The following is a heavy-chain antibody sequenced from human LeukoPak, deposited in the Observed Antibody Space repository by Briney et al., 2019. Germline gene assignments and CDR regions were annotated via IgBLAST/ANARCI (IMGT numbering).Heavy chain of an antibody. CDR1: GGSVSSGGYF. CDR3: ARARHADY. J-gene: IGHJ4*02. V-gene: IGHV4-31*03. CDR2: IYYSGNT. Sequence: PSETLSLTCTVSGGSVSSGGYFWSWIRQHPGKGLEWIGYIYYSGNTYYNPSLKSRVTISVDTSKNQFSLKLSSVTAADTAVYYCARARHADYWGQGTLVTVSS.